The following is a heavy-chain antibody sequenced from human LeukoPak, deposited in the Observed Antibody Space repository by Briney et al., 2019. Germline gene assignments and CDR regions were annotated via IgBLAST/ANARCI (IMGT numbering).Heavy chain of an antibody. CDR2: ISGSGGST. V-gene: IGHV3-23*01. CDR1: GFTVSSNY. Sequence: GGSLRLSCAASGFTVSSNYMSWVRQAPGKGLEWVSAISGSGGSTYYADSVKGRFTISRDNSKNTLYLQMNSLRAEDTAVYYCARDAQNYDILTGYFPDYWGQGTLVTVSS. J-gene: IGHJ4*02. CDR3: ARDAQNYDILTGYFPDY. D-gene: IGHD3-9*01.